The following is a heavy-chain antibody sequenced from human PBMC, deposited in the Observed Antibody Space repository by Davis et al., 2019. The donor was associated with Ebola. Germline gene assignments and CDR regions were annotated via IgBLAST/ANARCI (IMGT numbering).Heavy chain of an antibody. D-gene: IGHD3-3*01. CDR3: AGGAWSGYPEGWFDP. CDR2: INHSGST. CDR1: GGSFSGYY. J-gene: IGHJ5*02. V-gene: IGHV4-34*01. Sequence: PSETLSLTCAVYGGSFSGYYWSWIRQPPGKGLEWIGEINHSGSTNYNPSLKSRVTISVDTSKNHFSLKLSSVTAADTAVYYCAGGAWSGYPEGWFDPWGQGTLVTVSS.